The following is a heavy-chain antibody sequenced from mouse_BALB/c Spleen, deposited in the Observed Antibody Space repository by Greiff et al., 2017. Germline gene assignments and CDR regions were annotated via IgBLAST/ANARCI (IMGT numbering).Heavy chain of an antibody. Sequence: EVKLVESGGDLVKPGGSLKLSCAASGFTFSSYAMSWVRQTPEKRLEWVASISSGGSTYYPDSVKGRFTISRDNARNILYLQMSSLRSEDTAMYYCARGRDYYGSNWFAYWGQGTLVTVSA. CDR2: ISSGGST. V-gene: IGHV5-6-5*01. J-gene: IGHJ3*01. D-gene: IGHD1-1*01. CDR1: GFTFSSYA. CDR3: ARGRDYYGSNWFAY.